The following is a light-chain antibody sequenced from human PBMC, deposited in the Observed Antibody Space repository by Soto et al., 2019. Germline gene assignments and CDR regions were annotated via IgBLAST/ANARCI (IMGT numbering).Light chain of an antibody. CDR2: TVS. CDR3: MQGTHWPPT. CDR1: QSVVYSDGNAY. Sequence: DVVMTQSPPSLPVTLGQPASISCRSSQSVVYSDGNAYLNWFQQRPGQSPRRLIYTVSNCDSGVPDRFSGGGSGTDFTLKISRVEAEDVGIYYCMQGTHWPPTFGQGTRVEI. V-gene: IGKV2D-30*01. J-gene: IGKJ1*01.